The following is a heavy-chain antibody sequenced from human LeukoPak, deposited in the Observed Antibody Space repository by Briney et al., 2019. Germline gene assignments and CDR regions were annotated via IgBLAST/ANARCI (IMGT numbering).Heavy chain of an antibody. V-gene: IGHV4-34*01. CDR2: INHSGST. D-gene: IGHD6-13*01. J-gene: IGHJ5*02. CDR3: ARLYSSSWYYNWFDP. Sequence: SETLSLTCTVSGGSISSYYWSWIRQPPGKGLEWIGEINHSGSTNYNPSLKSRVTISVDTSKNQFSLKLSSVTAADTAVYYCARLYSSSWYYNWFDPWGQGTLVTVSS. CDR1: GGSISSYY.